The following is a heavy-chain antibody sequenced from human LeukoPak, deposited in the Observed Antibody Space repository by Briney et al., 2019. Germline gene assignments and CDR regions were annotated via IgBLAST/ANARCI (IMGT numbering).Heavy chain of an antibody. V-gene: IGHV4-38-2*02. CDR3: ASDSSGYYDLDY. J-gene: IGHJ4*02. Sequence: SETLSLTCTVSGYSISSGYYWGWIRQPPGKGLEWIGSIYYSGSTYYNPSLKSRVTISVDTSKNQFSLKLSSVTAADTAVYYCASDSSGYYDLDYWGQGTLVTVSS. D-gene: IGHD3-22*01. CDR1: GYSISSGYY. CDR2: IYYSGST.